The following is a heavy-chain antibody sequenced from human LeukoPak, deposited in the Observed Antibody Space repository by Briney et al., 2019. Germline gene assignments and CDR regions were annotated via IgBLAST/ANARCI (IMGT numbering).Heavy chain of an antibody. V-gene: IGHV1-69*06. CDR2: IIPIFGTA. D-gene: IGHD1-26*01. CDR1: GGTFSSYA. CDR3: ARGGDYYIHNNWFDP. Sequence: SVKLSCKASGGTFSSYATSWVRQAPGHGPEWMGGIIPIFGTANFAQKFQGRVTITADKSTSTAYMELSSLRSEDTAVYYCARGGDYYIHNNWFDPWGQGTLVTVSS. J-gene: IGHJ5*02.